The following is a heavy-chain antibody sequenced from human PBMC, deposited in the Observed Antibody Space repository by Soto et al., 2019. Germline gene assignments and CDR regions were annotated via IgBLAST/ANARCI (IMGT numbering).Heavy chain of an antibody. CDR2: INHSGST. Sequence: PSETLSLTCAVYGGSFGGYYWSWIRQPPGKGLEWIGEINHSGSTNYNPSLKSRVTISVDTSKNQFSLKLSSVTAADTAVYYCARVNGLYFDWLLYEGGPFDYWGQGTLVTVSS. D-gene: IGHD3-9*01. CDR3: ARVNGLYFDWLLYEGGPFDY. CDR1: GGSFGGYY. V-gene: IGHV4-34*01. J-gene: IGHJ4*02.